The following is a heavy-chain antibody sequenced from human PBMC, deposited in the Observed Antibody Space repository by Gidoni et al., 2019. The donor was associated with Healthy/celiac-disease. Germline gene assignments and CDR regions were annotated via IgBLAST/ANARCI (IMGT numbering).Heavy chain of an antibody. CDR3: ARDDAPAVAGTNI. D-gene: IGHD6-19*01. V-gene: IGHV1-69*09. J-gene: IGHJ4*02. CDR1: GGTFSSYA. Sequence: QVQLVQSGAEVKKPGSSVKVSCKASGGTFSSYAISWVRQAPGQGLEWMGRIIPILGIANYAQKFQGRVTITADKSTSTAYMELSSLRSEDTAVYYCARDDAPAVAGTNIWGQGTLVTVSS. CDR2: IIPILGIA.